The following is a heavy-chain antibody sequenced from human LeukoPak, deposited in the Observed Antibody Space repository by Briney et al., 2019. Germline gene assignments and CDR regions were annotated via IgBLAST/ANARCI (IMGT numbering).Heavy chain of an antibody. CDR3: ARGHITMIRGIIISGYFDY. V-gene: IGHV4-34*01. J-gene: IGHJ4*02. CDR2: SNHSGST. CDR1: GESFSGYN. D-gene: IGHD3-10*01. Sequence: SETLSLTCAVYGESFSGYNWNWIRQPPGKGLEWLGESNHSGSTNYNPSLKSRVTISLDTSKNQFSLKLTSVTAADTAVYYCARGHITMIRGIIISGYFDYWGQGALVTVSS.